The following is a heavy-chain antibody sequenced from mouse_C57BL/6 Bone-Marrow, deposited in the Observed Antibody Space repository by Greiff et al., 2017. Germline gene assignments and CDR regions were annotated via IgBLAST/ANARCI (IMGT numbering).Heavy chain of an antibody. J-gene: IGHJ3*01. CDR2: ILPSIGRT. CDR3: ARGLWYQAWFAY. Sequence: QVQLQQSGSELRSPGSSVKLSCKDFDSEVFPIAYMSWVRQKPGHGFEWIGGILPSIGRTIYGEKFEDKATLDADTLSNTAYLELNSLTSEDSAIYDCARGLWYQAWFAYWGQGTLVTVSA. CDR1: DSEVFPIAY. V-gene: IGHV15-2*01. D-gene: IGHD2-1*01.